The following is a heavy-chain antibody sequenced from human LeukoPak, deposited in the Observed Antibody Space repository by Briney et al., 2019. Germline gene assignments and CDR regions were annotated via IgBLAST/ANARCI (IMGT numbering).Heavy chain of an antibody. CDR3: ARDLSYGSGEF. V-gene: IGHV3-30-3*01. Sequence: PGGSLRLSCAASGFTFSSYAMHWVRQAPGKGLEWVAVISYDGSNKYYADSVKGRFTISRDNSKNTVFLQMNSLRAEDTAVYFCARDLSYGSGEFWGQGTLVTVSS. D-gene: IGHD3-10*01. CDR1: GFTFSSYA. J-gene: IGHJ4*02. CDR2: ISYDGSNK.